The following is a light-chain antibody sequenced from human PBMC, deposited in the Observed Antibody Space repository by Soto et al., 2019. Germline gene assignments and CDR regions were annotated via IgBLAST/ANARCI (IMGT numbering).Light chain of an antibody. CDR3: MCYAGGNNWV. CDR1: SSDIGRYNY. J-gene: IGLJ3*02. V-gene: IGLV2-14*01. CDR2: EVS. Sequence: QSVLSQPASVSGSPGQSITISCTGTSSDIGRYNYVSWYQQHPGMAPQLLIYEVSDRPSGVSNRFSGSKSANTASLTVSGLQAEDEADYYCMCYAGGNNWVFGGGTKVTVL.